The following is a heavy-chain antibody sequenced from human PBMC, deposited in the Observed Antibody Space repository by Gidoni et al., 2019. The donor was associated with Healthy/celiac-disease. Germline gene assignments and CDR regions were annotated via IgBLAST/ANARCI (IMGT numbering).Heavy chain of an antibody. J-gene: IGHJ4*02. CDR2: IYYSGST. CDR3: ARTRYSYGYPYYFDY. CDR1: GGSISSSSYY. D-gene: IGHD5-18*01. V-gene: IGHV4-39*01. Sequence: QLQLPESGPGLVKPSETLSLTCTVSGGSISSSSYYWGWIRQPPGKGLEWIGSIYYSGSTYYNPSLKSRVTISVDTSKNQFSLKLSSVTAADTAVYYCARTRYSYGYPYYFDYWGQGTLVTVSS.